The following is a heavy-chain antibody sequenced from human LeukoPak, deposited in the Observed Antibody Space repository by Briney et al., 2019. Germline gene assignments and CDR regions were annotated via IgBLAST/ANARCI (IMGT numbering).Heavy chain of an antibody. V-gene: IGHV3-23*01. CDR2: ISGSGGST. D-gene: IGHD3-10*01. J-gene: IGHJ5*02. Sequence: PGGSLRLSCAASGLTFSSYAMTWVRQAPGKGLEWVSAISGSGGSTYYADSVKGRFTISRDNSKNTLYLQMNSLRAEDTAVYYCAKRSGWFGELFLGWFDPWGQGTLATVSS. CDR3: AKRSGWFGELFLGWFDP. CDR1: GLTFSSYA.